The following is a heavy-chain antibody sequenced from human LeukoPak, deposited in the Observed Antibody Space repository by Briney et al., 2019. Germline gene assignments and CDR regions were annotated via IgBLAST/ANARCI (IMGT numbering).Heavy chain of an antibody. CDR1: GFTFSSYA. V-gene: IGHV3-23*01. CDR2: ISGSGGST. Sequence: HTGGSLRLSCAASGFTFSSYAMSWVRQAPGKGLEWVSAISGSGGSTYYADSVKGRFTISRDNSKNTLYLQMNSLRAEDTAVYYCAKKRVRGYSYGTGANFDYWGQGTLVTVSS. CDR3: AKKRVRGYSYGTGANFDY. D-gene: IGHD5-18*01. J-gene: IGHJ4*02.